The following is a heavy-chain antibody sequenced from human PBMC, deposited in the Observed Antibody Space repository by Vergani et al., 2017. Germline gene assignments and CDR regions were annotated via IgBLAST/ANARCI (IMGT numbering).Heavy chain of an antibody. V-gene: IGHV3-15*06. CDR3: TTVSGLCTSEADCYGPPAFDV. J-gene: IGHJ3*01. D-gene: IGHD2-21*02. Sequence: EVQLVESGGGLVKRGGSLRLSCAASGFTFSSYSMNWVRQAPGKGLEWIGRIKGTADDGATSYAASVLGRFVISRHDSDNRVHLQMNDLKIEDIGVYFCTTVSGLCTSEADCYGPPAFDVWGQGTMVMVSS. CDR2: IKGTADDGAT. CDR1: GFTFSSYS.